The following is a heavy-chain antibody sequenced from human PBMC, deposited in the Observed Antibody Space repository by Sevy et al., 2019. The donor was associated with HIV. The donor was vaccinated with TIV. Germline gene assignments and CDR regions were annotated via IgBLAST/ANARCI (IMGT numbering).Heavy chain of an antibody. CDR3: ARDGNYSSWYDYYGMDV. V-gene: IGHV3-7*03. CDR2: IKQDGSEK. CDR1: GFTFSSYW. D-gene: IGHD6-13*01. J-gene: IGHJ6*02. Sequence: GGSLRLSFAASGFTFSSYWMSWVRQAPGKGLEWVANIKQDGSEKYYVDSVKGRFTISRDNAKNSLYLQMNSLRAEDTAVYYCARDGNYSSWYDYYGMDVWGQGTTVTVSS.